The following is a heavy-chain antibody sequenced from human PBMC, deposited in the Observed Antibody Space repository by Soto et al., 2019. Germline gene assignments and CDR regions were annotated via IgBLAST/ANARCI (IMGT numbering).Heavy chain of an antibody. CDR3: ARVFHRDFWSGYPGPYYGMDV. J-gene: IGHJ6*02. V-gene: IGHV1-3*01. Sequence: ASVKVSCKASGYTFTSYARHWVRQAPGQRLEWMGWINAGNGNTKYSQKFQGRVTITRDTSASTAYMELSSLRSEDTAVYYCARVFHRDFWSGYPGPYYGMDVWGQGTTVTVSS. D-gene: IGHD3-3*01. CDR1: GYTFTSYA. CDR2: INAGNGNT.